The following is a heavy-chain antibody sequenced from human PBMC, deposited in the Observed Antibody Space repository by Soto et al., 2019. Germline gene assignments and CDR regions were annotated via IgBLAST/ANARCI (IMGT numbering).Heavy chain of an antibody. CDR3: AHRLAMRDAFDV. J-gene: IGHJ3*01. CDR2: FFWGDDK. Sequence: SGPTLVNPTQTLTLTCTFSGFSLTTSGRGVGWIRQPPGKALEWLALFFWGDDKRYSPSLKTRLTISKDTSKNQVVLTMTNMGPEDTATYYCAHRLAMRDAFDVWGQGTVVTVSS. V-gene: IGHV2-5*02. CDR1: GFSLTTSGRG.